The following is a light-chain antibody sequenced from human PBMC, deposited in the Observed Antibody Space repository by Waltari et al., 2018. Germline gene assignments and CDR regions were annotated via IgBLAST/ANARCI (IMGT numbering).Light chain of an antibody. J-gene: IGLJ1*01. Sequence: SYELTLPPSVSVSPGQPASITCSGDKLRDKYLCWYQQKPGQSPFLVIYQDTKRPSWIPGRFSGSNFGNTATLTISGTQAMDEADYYCQAWDSTTAWNVFGPVTKVTVL. V-gene: IGLV3-1*01. CDR3: QAWDSTTAWNV. CDR1: KLRDKY. CDR2: QDT.